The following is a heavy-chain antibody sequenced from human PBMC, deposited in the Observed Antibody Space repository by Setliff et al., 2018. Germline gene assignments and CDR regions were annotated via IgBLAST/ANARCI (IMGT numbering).Heavy chain of an antibody. V-gene: IGHV1-18*01. D-gene: IGHD3-22*01. CDR2: ISAYNGNT. Sequence: GASVKVSCEASGYTFTSYGISWVRQAPGQGLEGMGWISAYNGNTNYAQKHQGRVTMTTDTSTSTAYMEMRSLRSDDTAVYYCARRLTWLKLSPPDYDAFDIWGQGTMVTVAS. CDR3: ARRLTWLKLSPPDYDAFDI. J-gene: IGHJ3*02. CDR1: GYTFTSYG.